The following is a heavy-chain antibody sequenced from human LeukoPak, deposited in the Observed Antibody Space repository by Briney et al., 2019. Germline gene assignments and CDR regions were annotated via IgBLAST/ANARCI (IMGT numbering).Heavy chain of an antibody. J-gene: IGHJ5*02. V-gene: IGHV4-34*01. CDR3: ARAVPAANYNWFDP. CDR1: GVSFSGYD. Sequence: PSETLSLTCAVYGVSFSGYDWSWIRQPPGKGLEWVGEINHSGSTNYNPSRKSRVTISVDTSKNQFSLKLSSVTAADTAVYYCARAVPAANYNWFDPWGQGTLVTVSS. CDR2: INHSGST. D-gene: IGHD2-2*01.